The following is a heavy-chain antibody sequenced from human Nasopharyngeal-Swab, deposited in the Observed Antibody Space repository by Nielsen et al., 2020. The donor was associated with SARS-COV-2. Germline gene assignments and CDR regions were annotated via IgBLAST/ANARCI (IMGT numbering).Heavy chain of an antibody. Sequence: SLKISCAASGFTFDDYAMHWVRQAPGKGLEWVSGISWNSGSIGYADSVKGRFTISRDNAKNSLYPQMNSLRAEDTALYYCAKDQVHYYGSGSYYSTQSNWFDPWGQGTLVTVSS. J-gene: IGHJ5*02. V-gene: IGHV3-9*01. CDR2: ISWNSGSI. CDR1: GFTFDDYA. D-gene: IGHD3-10*01. CDR3: AKDQVHYYGSGSYYSTQSNWFDP.